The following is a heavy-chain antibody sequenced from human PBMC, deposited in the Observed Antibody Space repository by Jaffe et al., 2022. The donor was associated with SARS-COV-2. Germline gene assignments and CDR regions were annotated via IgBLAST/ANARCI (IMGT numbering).Heavy chain of an antibody. CDR2: INPNSGGT. CDR1: GYTFTGYY. J-gene: IGHJ6*02. D-gene: IGHD6-13*01. Sequence: QVQLVQSGAEVKKPGASVKVSCKASGYTFTGYYMHWVRQAPGQGLEWMGWINPNSGGTNYAQKFQGRVTMTRDTSISTAYMELSRLRSDDTAVYYCAREGIAAAGTPLFFNYYGMDVWGQGTTVTVSS. CDR3: AREGIAAAGTPLFFNYYGMDV. V-gene: IGHV1-2*02.